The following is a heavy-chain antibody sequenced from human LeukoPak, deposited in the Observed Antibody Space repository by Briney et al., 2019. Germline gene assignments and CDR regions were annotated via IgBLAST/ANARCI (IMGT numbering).Heavy chain of an antibody. Sequence: PETPCLTCTVSGGSISGSSNYWGWIRQPPGKGLEWIGSIHYSGNTYYNPSLKSRVTISVDTSKNQFSLKLTSVTAADTAVYYCARPTFASYSSGYHYWGQGTLV. CDR1: GGSISGSSNY. J-gene: IGHJ4*02. CDR2: IHYSGNT. CDR3: ARPTFASYSSGYHY. V-gene: IGHV4-39*01. D-gene: IGHD3-22*01.